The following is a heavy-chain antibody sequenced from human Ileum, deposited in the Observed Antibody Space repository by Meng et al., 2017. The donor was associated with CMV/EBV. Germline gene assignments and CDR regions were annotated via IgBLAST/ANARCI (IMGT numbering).Heavy chain of an antibody. CDR1: GGSISSYF. D-gene: IGHD2-2*01. V-gene: IGHV4-59*01. CDR2: THYRGST. J-gene: IGHJ6*02. Sequence: SETLSLTCTVSGGSISSYFWTWIRQPPGKGLEWIGYTHYRGSTNYKPSLKRRVAMSVDTYMKQFSLRLTSVTAADAAVYYCAGFPHCSSTSCYLLPGGGSTMDVWGQGTTVTVSS. CDR3: AGFPHCSSTSCYLLPGGGSTMDV.